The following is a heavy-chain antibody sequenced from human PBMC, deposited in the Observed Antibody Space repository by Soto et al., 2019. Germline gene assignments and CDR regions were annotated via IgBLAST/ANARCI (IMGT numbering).Heavy chain of an antibody. CDR3: ARAVAVPADFDY. D-gene: IGHD6-19*01. J-gene: IGHJ4*02. CDR1: GYIFTSYY. Sequence: ASVKVSCKASGYIFTSYYMHWVRQAPGQGLEWMGRINPSCGSANYAQKFQARVTITRDTSASTAYMELSSLRSEDTAAYYCARAVAVPADFDYWGQGTLVTVSS. V-gene: IGHV1-46*01. CDR2: INPSCGSA.